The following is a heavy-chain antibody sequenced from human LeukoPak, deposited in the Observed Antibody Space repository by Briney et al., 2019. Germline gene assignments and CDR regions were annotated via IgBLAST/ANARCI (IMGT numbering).Heavy chain of an antibody. Sequence: GGSLRLSCAASGFTFSSYSMNWVRQAPGKGLEWVSSISSSSSYIYYADSVKGRFTISRDNAKNSLYLQMNSLRAEDTAVYYCARDRGYSGYEIPFDYWGQGTLVTVSS. CDR1: GFTFSSYS. V-gene: IGHV3-21*01. J-gene: IGHJ4*02. CDR3: ARDRGYSGYEIPFDY. CDR2: ISSSSSYI. D-gene: IGHD5-12*01.